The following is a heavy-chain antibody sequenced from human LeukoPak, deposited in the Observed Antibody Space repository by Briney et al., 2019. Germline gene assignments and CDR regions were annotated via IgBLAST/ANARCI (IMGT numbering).Heavy chain of an antibody. CDR2: VSSSGST. D-gene: IGHD3-3*01. V-gene: IGHV4-4*07. Sequence: SETLSLTCSVSGDSISYFYWSWIRQAAGKGLEWIGRVSSSGSTDYNASLKSRVTMSVDTSKNQLSLKVISVTAADTAVYYCARGKHRDFWSGYHLYYFDYWGQGTLVTVSS. CDR3: ARGKHRDFWSGYHLYYFDY. CDR1: GDSISYFY. J-gene: IGHJ4*02.